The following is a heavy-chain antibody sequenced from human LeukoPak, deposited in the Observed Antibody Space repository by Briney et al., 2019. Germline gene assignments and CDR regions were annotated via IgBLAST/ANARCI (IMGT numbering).Heavy chain of an antibody. D-gene: IGHD3-22*01. CDR3: ARGADSSGYYSIFYFDY. Sequence: SETLSLTCTVSGGSISSYYWNWIRQPPGKGLEWIGYIYYSGSTNYNPSLKSRVTISIDTSKNQFSLKLSSVTAADTAVYYCARGADSSGYYSIFYFDYWGQGTLVTVSS. CDR1: GGSISSYY. V-gene: IGHV4-59*01. CDR2: IYYSGST. J-gene: IGHJ4*02.